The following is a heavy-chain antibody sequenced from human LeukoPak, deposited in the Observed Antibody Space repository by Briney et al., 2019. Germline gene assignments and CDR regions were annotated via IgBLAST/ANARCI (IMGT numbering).Heavy chain of an antibody. CDR2: INHSGST. J-gene: IGHJ4*02. CDR1: GGSFSGYY. V-gene: IGHV4-34*01. CDR3: VRAYDY. Sequence: SETLSLTCAVYGGSFSGYYWSWIRQPPGKGLEWIGEINHSGSTNYNPSLKSRVTISVDTSKNQFSLNLISVTAADTAVYYCVRAYDYWGQGTLVTVSS.